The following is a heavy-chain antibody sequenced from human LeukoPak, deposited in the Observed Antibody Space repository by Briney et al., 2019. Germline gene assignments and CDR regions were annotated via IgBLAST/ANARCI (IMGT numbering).Heavy chain of an antibody. CDR2: ISSSGTTX. CDR1: GFSFSVYE. CDR3: TTLTVASNFDY. V-gene: IGHV3-48*03. Sequence: PGGSLRLSCAASGFSFSVYEMXXXXXXXXXXXXWIXXISSSGTTXXXXXSVKGXXXXXRDNAKXSLYLQMNSLRAEDTAVYYCTTLTVASNFDYWGQGTLVTVSS. D-gene: IGHD6-19*01. J-gene: IGHJ4*02.